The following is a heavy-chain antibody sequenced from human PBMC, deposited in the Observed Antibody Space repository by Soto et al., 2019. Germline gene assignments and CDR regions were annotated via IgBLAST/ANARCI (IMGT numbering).Heavy chain of an antibody. CDR1: GYTFTSYA. CDR2: VNAGNGNT. V-gene: IGHV1-3*01. J-gene: IGHJ4*02. CDR3: ASSFPVPAVIGY. Sequence: GASVKVSCKASGYTFTSYAMHWVRQAPGQRLEWVGWVNAGNGNTKYSQKFQGRVTIPRDTSASTAYLGLGSLRSEATGVFFCASSFPVPAVIGYWGQESLVPFPS. D-gene: IGHD2-2*02.